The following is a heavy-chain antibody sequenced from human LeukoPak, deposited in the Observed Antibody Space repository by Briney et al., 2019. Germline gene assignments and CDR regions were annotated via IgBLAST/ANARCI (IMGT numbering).Heavy chain of an antibody. Sequence: GGSLRLSCVASGFTFSSYSMNWVRQAPGKGLEWVSFISSSSSYIYYADSVKGRFTISRDNSKNTLYLQMNSLRAEDAAVYYCAKVESEYSSGWYAGYFDYWGQGTLVTVSS. V-gene: IGHV3-21*01. CDR1: GFTFSSYS. CDR3: AKVESEYSSGWYAGYFDY. D-gene: IGHD6-19*01. J-gene: IGHJ4*02. CDR2: ISSSSSYI.